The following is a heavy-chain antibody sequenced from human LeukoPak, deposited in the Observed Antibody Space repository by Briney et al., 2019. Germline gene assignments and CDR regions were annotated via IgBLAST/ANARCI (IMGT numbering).Heavy chain of an antibody. D-gene: IGHD6-19*01. V-gene: IGHV4-39*01. J-gene: IGHJ4*02. CDR3: ARGSSGWSYYFDY. Sequence: SFTSYWIGWIRQPPGKGLEWIGSIYYSGSTYYNPSLKSRVTISVDTSKNQFSLKLSSVTAADTAVYYCARGSSGWSYYFDYWGQGTLVTVSS. CDR2: IYYSGST. CDR1: SFTSYW.